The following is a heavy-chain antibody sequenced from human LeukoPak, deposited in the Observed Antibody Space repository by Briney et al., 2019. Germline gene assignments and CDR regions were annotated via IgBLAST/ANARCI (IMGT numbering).Heavy chain of an antibody. CDR3: ARAMASPYFDY. Sequence: SETLSLTCTVSGGSISSYYWSWIRQPPGKGLEWIEYIYYSGSTNYNPSLKSRVTISVDTSKNQFSLNLSSVTAADTAVYYCARAMASPYFDYWGQGTLVTVSS. V-gene: IGHV4-59*01. CDR1: GGSISSYY. J-gene: IGHJ4*02. CDR2: IYYSGST. D-gene: IGHD5-24*01.